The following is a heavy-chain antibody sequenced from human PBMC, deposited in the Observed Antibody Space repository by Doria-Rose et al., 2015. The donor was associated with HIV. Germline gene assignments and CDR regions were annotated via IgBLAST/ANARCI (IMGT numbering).Heavy chain of an antibody. CDR3: ARMGSYRELDY. V-gene: IGHV4-31*03. CDR2: TYYTGTS. D-gene: IGHD3-3*01. Sequence: QVQLQESGPGLVMPSETLSLTCSVSGSSVSSRGYYWNWIRQVPGKGLESLGYTYYTGTSDYSPSLKSRLNMAVDTSKNQFSLKLSFATVADTAVYYCARMGSYRELDYWGQGALVIVTA. CDR1: GSSVSSRGYY. J-gene: IGHJ4*02.